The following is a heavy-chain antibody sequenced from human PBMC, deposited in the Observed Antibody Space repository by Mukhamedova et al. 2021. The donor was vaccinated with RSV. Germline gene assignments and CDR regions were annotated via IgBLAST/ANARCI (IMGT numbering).Heavy chain of an antibody. CDR2: NSGSI. CDR3: AKDISELSWYRAFDI. D-gene: IGHD6-13*01. V-gene: IGHV3-9*01. Sequence: NSGSIGYADSVKGRFTISRDNAKNSLYLQMNSLRAEDTALYYCAKDISELSWYRAFDIWGQGTMVTVSS. J-gene: IGHJ3*02.